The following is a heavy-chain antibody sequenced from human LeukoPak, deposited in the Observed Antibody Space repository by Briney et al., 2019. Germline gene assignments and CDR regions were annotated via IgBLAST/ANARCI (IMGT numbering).Heavy chain of an antibody. CDR3: AKAPVTTCSGAYCYPFDY. V-gene: IGHV3-23*01. J-gene: IGHJ4*02. CDR2: ISVSGNT. Sequence: GGSLRLSCAASGFTLSSYAMSWVRQGPGDGLERFSAISVSGNTYHADSVKGRFTISRDSSKNTLYLQMNSLRAEDAAVYYCAKAPVTTCSGAYCYPFDYWGQGTLVTVSS. CDR1: GFTLSSYA. D-gene: IGHD2-15*01.